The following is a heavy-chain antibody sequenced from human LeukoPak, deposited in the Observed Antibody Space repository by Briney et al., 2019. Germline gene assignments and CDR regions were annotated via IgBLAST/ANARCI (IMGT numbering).Heavy chain of an antibody. CDR3: ARDPGDTIFGVTDAFDI. CDR1: GYTFTSYA. J-gene: IGHJ3*02. V-gene: IGHV1-3*01. D-gene: IGHD3-3*01. Sequence: ASVKVSCKASGYTFTSYAMHWVRQAPGQRLEWMGWINAGNGNTNYAQKLQGRVTMTTDTSTSTAYMELRSLRSDDTAVYYCARDPGDTIFGVTDAFDIWSQGTMVTVSS. CDR2: INAGNGNT.